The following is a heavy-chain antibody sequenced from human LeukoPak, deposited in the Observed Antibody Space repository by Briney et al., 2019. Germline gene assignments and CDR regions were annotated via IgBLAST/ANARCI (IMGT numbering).Heavy chain of an antibody. V-gene: IGHV3-7*01. CDR1: GFTFSTYW. CDR3: ASSTYSSSPS. J-gene: IGHJ5*02. CDR2: INQDGSEK. D-gene: IGHD6-6*01. Sequence: GGSLRLSCAASGFTFSTYWMIWVRQAPGRGLEWVANINQDGSEKYYVGSVEGRFTISRDNAKNSLYLQLNSLRGEGSALYYCASSTYSSSPSWGQGTLVTVSS.